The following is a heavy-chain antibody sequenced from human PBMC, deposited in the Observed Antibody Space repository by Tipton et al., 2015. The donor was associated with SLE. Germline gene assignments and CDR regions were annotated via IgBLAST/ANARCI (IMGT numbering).Heavy chain of an antibody. CDR2: INHSGST. D-gene: IGHD3-10*01. J-gene: IGHJ4*02. Sequence: LRLSCTVSGGSISSCSYYLCWIRQPAGKGMEWVGEINHSGSTNNNPSLKSPVTISVDTSKNQFSLKLSSVTAADTAVYYCARAVQGVNYWGQVTLFTVSS. CDR1: GGSISSCSYY. CDR3: ARAVQGVNY. V-gene: IGHV4-61*09.